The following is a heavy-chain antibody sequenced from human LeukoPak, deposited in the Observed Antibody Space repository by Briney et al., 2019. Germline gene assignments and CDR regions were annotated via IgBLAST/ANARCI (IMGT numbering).Heavy chain of an antibody. V-gene: IGHV1-46*01. CDR3: ARDLLFTTYYYYYYMDV. CDR1: GYTFTSYY. Sequence: ASVKVSCKASGYTFTSYYMHWVRQAPGQGLEWMGIINPSGGSTSYAQKFQGRVTMTRDMSTSTVYMELRSLRSDDTAVYYCARDLLFTTYYYYYYMDVWGKGTTVTVSS. D-gene: IGHD1-1*01. J-gene: IGHJ6*03. CDR2: INPSGGST.